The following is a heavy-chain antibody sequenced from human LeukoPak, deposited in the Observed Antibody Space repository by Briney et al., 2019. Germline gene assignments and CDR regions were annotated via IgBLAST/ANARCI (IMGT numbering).Heavy chain of an antibody. Sequence: ASVKVSCKASGYTFTSYGISWVRQAPGQGLEWMGWISAYNGNTNYAQKLQGRITMTTDTSTSTAYMELRSLRSDDTAVYYCARDLSSEGWFDPWGQGTLVTVSS. CDR2: ISAYNGNT. CDR3: ARDLSSEGWFDP. J-gene: IGHJ5*02. D-gene: IGHD6-13*01. V-gene: IGHV1-18*01. CDR1: GYTFTSYG.